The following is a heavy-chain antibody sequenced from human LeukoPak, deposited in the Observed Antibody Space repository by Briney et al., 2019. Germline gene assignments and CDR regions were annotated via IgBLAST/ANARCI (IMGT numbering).Heavy chain of an antibody. CDR3: AKAVGQWPFDL. J-gene: IGHJ2*01. CDR2: ISGSGDGT. D-gene: IGHD2-8*01. Sequence: PGGSLRLSCAASGFMFSTNDMSWVRQAPGKGLEWVSAISGSGDGTTYADSVKGRFTISRDNSKNTLYLQMNSLRAEDTAVYYCAKAVGQWPFDLWGRGALVTVSS. V-gene: IGHV3-23*01. CDR1: GFMFSTND.